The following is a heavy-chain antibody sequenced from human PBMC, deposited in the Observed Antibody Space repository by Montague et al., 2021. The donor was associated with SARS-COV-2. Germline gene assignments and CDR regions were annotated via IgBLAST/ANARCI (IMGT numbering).Heavy chain of an antibody. J-gene: IGHJ4*02. Sequence: CAISGDSVSSNSVAWSWIRQSPSSGLEWLGRTYYSSKWYSDYAPSVRGRLTVNPVASKNEFSLELNYVTPEDTAVYYCVRYSGWFYFDFWGQGTLVTVSS. V-gene: IGHV6-1*01. D-gene: IGHD6-19*01. CDR3: VRYSGWFYFDF. CDR2: TYYSSKWYS. CDR1: GDSVSSNSVA.